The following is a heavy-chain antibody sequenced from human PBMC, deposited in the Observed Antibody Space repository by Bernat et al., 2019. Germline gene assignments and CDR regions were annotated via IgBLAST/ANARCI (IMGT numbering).Heavy chain of an antibody. CDR1: GFTFSSYG. D-gene: IGHD3-10*01. CDR3: ASPASSTANPGGYFQH. J-gene: IGHJ1*01. CDR2: IWYDGSNK. V-gene: IGHV3-33*01. Sequence: QVQLVESGGGVVQPGRSLRLSCAASGFTFSSYGMHWVRQAPGKGLEWVAVIWYDGSNKYYADSVKGRFTISRDNSKNTLYLQMNSLRAEDTAVYYCASPASSTANPGGYFQHWGQGTLVTVSS.